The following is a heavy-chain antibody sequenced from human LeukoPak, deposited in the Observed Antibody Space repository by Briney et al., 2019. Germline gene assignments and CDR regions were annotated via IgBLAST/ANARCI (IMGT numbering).Heavy chain of an antibody. J-gene: IGHJ4*02. V-gene: IGHV1-18*01. Sequence: GASVKVSCKASGYTFTSYGISWVRQAPGQGLEWMGWISAYNGNTNYAQKLQGRVSMTTDTSTSTAYMELRSLRSDDTAMYYCARWEYYYDSSGYYSWGQGTLVTVSS. CDR1: GYTFTSYG. D-gene: IGHD3-22*01. CDR2: ISAYNGNT. CDR3: ARWEYYYDSSGYYS.